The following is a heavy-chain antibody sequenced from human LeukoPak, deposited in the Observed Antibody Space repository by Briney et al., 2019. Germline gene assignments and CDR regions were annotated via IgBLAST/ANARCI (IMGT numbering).Heavy chain of an antibody. CDR3: ARDGDYDFWSGASYYYYGMDV. D-gene: IGHD3-3*01. CDR1: GYTFTSYG. V-gene: IGHV1-18*01. Sequence: GSVKVSCKASGYTFTSYGISWVRQAPGQGLEWMGWISAYNGNTNYAQKLQGRVTMTTDTSTSTAYMELRSLRSDDTAVYYCARDGDYDFWSGASYYYYGMDVWGQGTTVTVSS. CDR2: ISAYNGNT. J-gene: IGHJ6*02.